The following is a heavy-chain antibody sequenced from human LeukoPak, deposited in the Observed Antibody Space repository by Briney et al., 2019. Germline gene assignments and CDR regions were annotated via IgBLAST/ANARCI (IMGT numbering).Heavy chain of an antibody. CDR2: IYYSGST. V-gene: IGHV4-39*01. CDR3: ARQNVLLWFGEG. D-gene: IGHD3-10*01. Sequence: PSETLSLTCTVSGGSISSSSYYWGWVRQPPGKGLGWIGSIYYSGSTCYNPSLKSRVTISVDTSKNQFSLKLSSVTAADTAVYYCARQNVLLWFGEGWGQGTLVTVSS. CDR1: GGSISSSSYY. J-gene: IGHJ4*02.